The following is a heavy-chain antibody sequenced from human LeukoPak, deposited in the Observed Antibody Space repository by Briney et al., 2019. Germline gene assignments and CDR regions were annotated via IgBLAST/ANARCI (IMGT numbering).Heavy chain of an antibody. Sequence: ASVKVSCKASGYTFTSYAISWVRQAPGQGLEWMGGIIPIFGTANYAQKFQGRVTITADESTSTAYMELSSLRSEDTAVYYCARAPQWLARGYFDYWGQGTLVTVSS. D-gene: IGHD6-19*01. J-gene: IGHJ4*02. V-gene: IGHV1-69*13. CDR3: ARAPQWLARGYFDY. CDR2: IIPIFGTA. CDR1: GYTFTSYA.